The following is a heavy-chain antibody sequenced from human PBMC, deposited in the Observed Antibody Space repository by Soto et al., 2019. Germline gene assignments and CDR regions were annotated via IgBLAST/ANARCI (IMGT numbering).Heavy chain of an antibody. J-gene: IGHJ5*02. D-gene: IGHD2-15*01. CDR1: GGSISSGGYY. CDR3: ARLGRAYCSGGSCYSSWFDP. CDR2: IYYSGST. V-gene: IGHV4-31*03. Sequence: SETLSLTCTVSGGSISSGGYYWSWIRQHPGKGLEWIGYIYYSGSTYYNPSLKSRVTISVDTSKNQFSLKLSSVTAADTAVYYCARLGRAYCSGGSCYSSWFDPWGQGTLVTVSS.